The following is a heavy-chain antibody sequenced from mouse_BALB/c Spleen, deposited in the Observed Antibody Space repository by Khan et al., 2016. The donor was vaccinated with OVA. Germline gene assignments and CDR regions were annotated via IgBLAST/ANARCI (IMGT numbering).Heavy chain of an antibody. Sequence: VQLKESGGDLVKPGGSLKLSCAASGFTFSSYSMSWVRQTPDKRLEWVASISSGGDYTYYPDSVKGRFTISRDNAKNTLYLQMSDLKSEDTAMYYCADHLTGSCAYWGQGTLVTVSA. CDR1: GFTFSSYS. J-gene: IGHJ3*01. CDR2: ISSGGDYT. D-gene: IGHD4-1*01. CDR3: ADHLTGSCAY. V-gene: IGHV5-6*01.